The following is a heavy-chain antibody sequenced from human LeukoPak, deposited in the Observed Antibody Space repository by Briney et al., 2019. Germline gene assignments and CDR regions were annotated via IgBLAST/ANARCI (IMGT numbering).Heavy chain of an antibody. CDR1: GFTFSSYA. J-gene: IGHJ4*02. D-gene: IGHD1-26*01. CDR2: ISYDGSNK. V-gene: IGHV3-30*04. CDR3: AKTIRYSGSHLICDY. Sequence: GGSLRLSCAASGFTFSSYAMHWVRQAPGKGLEWVAVISYDGSNKYYADSVKGRFTISRDNSKNTLYLQMNSLRAEDTAVYYCAKTIRYSGSHLICDYWGQGTLVTASS.